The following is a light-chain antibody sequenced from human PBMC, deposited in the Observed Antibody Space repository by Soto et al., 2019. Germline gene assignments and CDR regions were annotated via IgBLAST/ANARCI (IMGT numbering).Light chain of an antibody. V-gene: IGKV1-5*03. CDR3: QQYDRASWT. J-gene: IGKJ1*01. Sequence: DIQMTQSRSTLSASVGDRVIITCRASQSISSWLAWYQQKPGKAPNLLIYRASTLKSGIPSRFSGSGSGTEFTLTISSLQPDDFATYYCQQYDRASWTFGQGTKVEIK. CDR2: RAS. CDR1: QSISSW.